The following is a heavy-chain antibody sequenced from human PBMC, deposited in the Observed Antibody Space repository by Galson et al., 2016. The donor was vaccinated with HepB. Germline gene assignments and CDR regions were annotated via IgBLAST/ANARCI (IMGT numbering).Heavy chain of an antibody. D-gene: IGHD1-20*01. J-gene: IGHJ4*02. CDR2: IWNDGIKK. V-gene: IGHV3-33*01. CDR1: GFSFNTHG. CDR3: ASEGELTGTSGDLDF. Sequence: SLRLSCAASGFSFNTHGMHWVRQPPGKGLEWVAVIWNDGIKKHYADSVKGRFTISRDNSKNTLYLQMNSLRAEDTALYYCASEGELTGTSGDLDFWGQGTLVTVSS.